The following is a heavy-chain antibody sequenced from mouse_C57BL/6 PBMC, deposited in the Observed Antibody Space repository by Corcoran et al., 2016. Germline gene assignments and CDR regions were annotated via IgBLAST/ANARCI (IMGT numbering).Heavy chain of an antibody. CDR2: INPYNGGT. D-gene: IGHD1-1*01. V-gene: IGHV1-19*01. CDR1: GYTFTDYY. J-gene: IGHJ4*01. CDR3: ARRPITTVVAPYAMDY. Sequence: EVQLQQSGPVLVKPGASVKMSCKASGYTFTDYYMNWVKQSHGKSLEWIGVINPYNGGTSYNQKFKGKATLTVDKSSSTAYMELNSLTSEDSAVYYCARRPITTVVAPYAMDYWGQGTSVTVSS.